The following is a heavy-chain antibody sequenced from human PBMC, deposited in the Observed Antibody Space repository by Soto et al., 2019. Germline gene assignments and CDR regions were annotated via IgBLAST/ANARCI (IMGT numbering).Heavy chain of an antibody. CDR1: GFTFSSYG. V-gene: IGHV3-30*18. J-gene: IGHJ6*03. CDR3: AKDRILTGYYYYYYMDV. Sequence: GGSLRLSCAASGFTFSSYGMHWVRQAPGKGLEWVAVISYVGSNKYYADSVKGRFTISRDNSKNTLYLQMNSLRAEDTAVYYCAKDRILTGYYYYYYMDVWGKGTTVTVSS. CDR2: ISYVGSNK. D-gene: IGHD3-9*01.